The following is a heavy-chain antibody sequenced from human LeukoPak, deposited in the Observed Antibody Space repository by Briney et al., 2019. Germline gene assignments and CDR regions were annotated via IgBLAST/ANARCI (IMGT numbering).Heavy chain of an antibody. V-gene: IGHV1-46*02. Sequence: ASVKVSCKASGYPFNWFYIHWVRQAPGQGLEWMGIINPNGGSTTYAQRFQGGVTLTGDTSTSTVYMELSGLTSDDTAIYFCAWREPLLWLLHWGQGTLVTVSS. CDR1: GYPFNWFY. D-gene: IGHD2-15*01. CDR3: AWREPLLWLLH. CDR2: INPNGGST. J-gene: IGHJ4*02.